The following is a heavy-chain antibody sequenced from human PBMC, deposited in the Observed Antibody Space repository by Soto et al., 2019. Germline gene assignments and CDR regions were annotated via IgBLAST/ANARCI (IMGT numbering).Heavy chain of an antibody. V-gene: IGHV3-21*01. J-gene: IGHJ4*02. CDR3: ARGGGIAARPWYFDY. D-gene: IGHD6-6*01. CDR2: ISSSSSYI. CDR1: GFTFSSYS. Sequence: EVQLVESGGGLVKPGGSLRLSCAASGFTFSSYSMNWVRQAPGKGLEWVSSISSSSSYIYYADSVKGRFTISRDNAKNSLYLQMNSLGAEDTAVYYWARGGGIAARPWYFDYWGQGTLVTVSS.